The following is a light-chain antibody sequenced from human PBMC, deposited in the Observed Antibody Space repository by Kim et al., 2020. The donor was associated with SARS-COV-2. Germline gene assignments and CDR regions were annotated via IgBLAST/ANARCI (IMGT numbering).Light chain of an antibody. J-gene: IGLJ3*02. CDR3: NSRDSSGNLWV. Sequence: LGQTVRITCQGDSLRSYYASWYQQKPGQAPVLVIYGKNNRPSGIPDRFSGSSSGNTASLTITGAQAEDEADYYCNSRDSSGNLWVFGGGTQLTVL. V-gene: IGLV3-19*01. CDR2: GKN. CDR1: SLRSYY.